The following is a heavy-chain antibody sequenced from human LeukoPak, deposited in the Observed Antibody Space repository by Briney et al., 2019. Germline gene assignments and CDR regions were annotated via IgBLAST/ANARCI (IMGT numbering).Heavy chain of an antibody. V-gene: IGHV3-20*04. CDR1: GFTFDDYG. CDR3: ARERKYDSNFDY. Sequence: GGSLRLSCAASGFTFDDYGMSWVRQAPGKGLEWVSGINWSGGSTGYADSVKGRFTVSRDNAKNTLYLQMNSLRAEDTAVYYCARERKYDSNFDYWGQGTLVTVSS. CDR2: INWSGGST. J-gene: IGHJ4*02. D-gene: IGHD1-1*01.